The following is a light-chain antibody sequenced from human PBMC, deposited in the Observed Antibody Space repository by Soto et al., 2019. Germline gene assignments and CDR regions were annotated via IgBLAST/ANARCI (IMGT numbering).Light chain of an antibody. J-gene: IGLJ3*02. CDR1: SSDVGSYNY. CDR3: SSYAGSNKLV. Sequence: QSALTQPPSASGSPGQSVTISCTGTSSDVGSYNYVSWYQQHPGKVPKLLIYEVTKRPSGVPDRFSGSKSDNTASLTVSGLQAEDEADYYCSSYAGSNKLVFGGGPKVTVL. CDR2: EVT. V-gene: IGLV2-8*01.